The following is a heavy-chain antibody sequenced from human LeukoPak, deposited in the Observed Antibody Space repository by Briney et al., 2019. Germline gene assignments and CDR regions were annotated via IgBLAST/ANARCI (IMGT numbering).Heavy chain of an antibody. CDR2: INPNSGDT. CDR1: GYTFTGYY. V-gene: IGHV1-2*02. Sequence: ASVKVSCKASGYTFTGYYMHWVRQAPGQGLECMGWINPNSGDTNYVQKFQGRVTLTRDTSISTAYMELSRLRSDDTAVYCARLINGVRAFDLWGQGTMVTVSS. CDR3: ARLINGVRAFDL. D-gene: IGHD2-8*01. J-gene: IGHJ3*01.